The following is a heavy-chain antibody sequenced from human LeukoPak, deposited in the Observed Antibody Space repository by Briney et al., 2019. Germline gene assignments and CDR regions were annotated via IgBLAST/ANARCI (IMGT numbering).Heavy chain of an antibody. D-gene: IGHD2/OR15-2a*01. J-gene: IGHJ6*03. Sequence: PSETLSLTCAVSGGSITSSNWWSWVRRPPGKGLEWIGRIFHSGTTDYKTSLKGRVTISVDKSKNQFSLKLTSVTAADTAVYYCARLTPTTLSLYYYYMDVWGKGTTVTVSS. CDR3: ARLTPTTLSLYYYYMDV. CDR1: GGSITSSNW. CDR2: IFHSGTT. V-gene: IGHV4-4*02.